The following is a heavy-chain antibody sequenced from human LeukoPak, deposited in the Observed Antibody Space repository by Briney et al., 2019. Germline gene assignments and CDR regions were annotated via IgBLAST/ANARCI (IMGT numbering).Heavy chain of an antibody. J-gene: IGHJ5*02. D-gene: IGHD6-6*01. CDR3: ARDLIAARPGWFDP. CDR2: ISAYNGNT. V-gene: IGHV1-18*01. CDR1: GYTFTTYG. Sequence: ASVKVSCKASGYTFTTYGINWVRQAPGQGLEWMGWISAYNGNTNYAQNLQGRVTLTTDKSASTAYMELRSLRSDDTPVYYCARDLIAARPGWFDPWGQGTLVIVSS.